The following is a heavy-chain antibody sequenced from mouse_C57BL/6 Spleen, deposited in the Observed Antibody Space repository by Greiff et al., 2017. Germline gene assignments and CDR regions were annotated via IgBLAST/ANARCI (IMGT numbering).Heavy chain of an antibody. Sequence: QVQLQQSGPELVKPGASVKISCKASGYAFSSSWMNWVKQRPGKGLEWIGRIYPGDGDTNYNGKFKGKATLTADKSSSTAYMQLSSLTSEYSAVYFCARFITTEGFAYWGQGTLVTVSA. J-gene: IGHJ3*01. V-gene: IGHV1-82*01. CDR1: GYAFSSSW. CDR3: ARFITTEGFAY. D-gene: IGHD1-1*01. CDR2: IYPGDGDT.